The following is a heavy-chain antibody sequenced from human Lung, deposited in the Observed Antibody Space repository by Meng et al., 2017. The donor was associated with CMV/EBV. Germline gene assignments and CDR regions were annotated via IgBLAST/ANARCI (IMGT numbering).Heavy chain of an antibody. V-gene: IGHV3-13*01. CDR2: IGTVGDT. J-gene: IGHJ4*02. Sequence: GGSXRLXGTASGFTFSTYDFHWVRQPTGKGLEWVSSIGTVGDTYSIGSVKGRFIISREDAKNSVYLQMNGLRDGDTGLYYCARAQSTTHFDYWGQGALVTVSS. CDR1: GFTFSTYD. CDR3: ARAQSTTHFDY. D-gene: IGHD1-26*01.